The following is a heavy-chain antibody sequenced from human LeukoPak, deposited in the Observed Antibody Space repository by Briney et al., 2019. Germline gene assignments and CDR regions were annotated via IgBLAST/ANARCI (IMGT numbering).Heavy chain of an antibody. CDR1: GFTFSSYG. Sequence: PGGSLRLSCAASGFTFSSYGMHWVRQAPGKGLEWVAFIRYDGSNKYYADSVKGRFTISRDNSKNTLYLQMNSLRAEDTAVYYCAKDPKNYYYYMDVWGKGTTVTVSS. J-gene: IGHJ6*03. CDR3: AKDPKNYYYYMDV. V-gene: IGHV3-30*02. CDR2: IRYDGSNK.